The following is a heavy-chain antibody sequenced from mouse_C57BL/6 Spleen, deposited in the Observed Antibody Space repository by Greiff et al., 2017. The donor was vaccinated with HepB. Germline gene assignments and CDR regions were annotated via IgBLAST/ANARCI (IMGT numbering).Heavy chain of an antibody. Sequence: VKLQESGAELARPGASVKLSCKASGYTFTSYGISWVKQRTGQGLEWIGEIYPRSGNTYYNEKFKGKATLTADKSSSTAYMELRSLTSEDSAVYFCARGYDGYYVDYWGQGTTLTVSS. CDR3: ARGYDGYYVDY. J-gene: IGHJ2*01. D-gene: IGHD2-3*01. CDR1: GYTFTSYG. V-gene: IGHV1-81*01. CDR2: IYPRSGNT.